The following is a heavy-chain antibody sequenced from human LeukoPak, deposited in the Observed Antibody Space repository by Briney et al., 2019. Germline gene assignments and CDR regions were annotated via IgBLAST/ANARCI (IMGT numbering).Heavy chain of an antibody. D-gene: IGHD2/OR15-2a*01. Sequence: ASLKVSCKASGYTFTGYYLHWVRQAPGQGLEWMGWINPDSGGRNYAQKFKGRVTMTRDTSITTAYMELSGLRSDDTAVYYCARDPIVQAGYYYGMDVWGQGTTVTVSS. CDR2: INPDSGGR. CDR3: ARDPIVQAGYYYGMDV. J-gene: IGHJ6*02. V-gene: IGHV1-2*02. CDR1: GYTFTGYY.